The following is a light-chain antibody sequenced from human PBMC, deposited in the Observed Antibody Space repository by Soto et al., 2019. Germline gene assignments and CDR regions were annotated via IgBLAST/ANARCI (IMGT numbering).Light chain of an antibody. CDR2: DVS. CDR1: SSDVGGYNY. CDR3: CSYAGSYTQV. V-gene: IGLV2-11*01. J-gene: IGLJ1*01. Sequence: QSVLTQPRSVSGSPGQSVTISCTGTSSDVGGYNYVSWYQQHPGKAPKLMIYDVSKRPSGVTDRFSGSKSGNTASLTISGLQAEDEADYYCCSYAGSYTQVFGTGTKVTVL.